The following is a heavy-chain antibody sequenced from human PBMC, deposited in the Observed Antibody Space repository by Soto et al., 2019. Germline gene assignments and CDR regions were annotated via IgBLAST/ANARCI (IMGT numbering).Heavy chain of an antibody. CDR3: ARGGDPDY. V-gene: IGHV3-74*01. D-gene: IGHD2-21*02. CDR2: LQTDGSHP. Sequence: EVQLVESGGGLVQPGGSLRLSCVASGFKFDYYWMHWVRQAPGGGLMWISRLQTDGSHPAYADSVKGRFTISRDNAKNTLYLQMNTLRVEDTAVYYCARGGDPDYWGQGTVVTVSS. J-gene: IGHJ4*02. CDR1: GFKFDYYW.